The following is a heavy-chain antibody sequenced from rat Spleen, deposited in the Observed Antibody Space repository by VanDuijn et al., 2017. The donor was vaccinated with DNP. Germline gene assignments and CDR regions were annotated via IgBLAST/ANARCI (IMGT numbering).Heavy chain of an antibody. V-gene: IGHV5-25*01. CDR1: GFTFSNYD. D-gene: IGHD3-4*01. CDR3: ARQKFNLYYFDS. Sequence: EVQLVESGGGLVQPGRSLKLSCAASGFTFSNYDMAWVRQAPTKGLEWVASISTSGGSTYYRDSVKGRFTISRDTAKSTLYLQMDSLRSEDTATYYCARQKFNLYYFDSWGQGVMVSVSS. J-gene: IGHJ2*01. CDR2: ISTSGGST.